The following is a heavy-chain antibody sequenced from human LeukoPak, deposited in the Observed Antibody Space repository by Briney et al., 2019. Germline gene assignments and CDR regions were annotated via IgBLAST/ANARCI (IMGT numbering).Heavy chain of an antibody. J-gene: IGHJ4*02. CDR1: GFTFSSYG. Sequence: GGSLRLSCEASGFTFSSYGMSWVRQAPGKGLEWVSSIGGSGGSTYYADSVKGRFAISRDNSKNTLYLQMNSLRAEDTAVYYCAKAIIMIKFGGVIATYYFDYWGQGTLVTVSS. D-gene: IGHD3-16*01. CDR3: AKAIIMIKFGGVIATYYFDY. CDR2: IGGSGGST. V-gene: IGHV3-23*01.